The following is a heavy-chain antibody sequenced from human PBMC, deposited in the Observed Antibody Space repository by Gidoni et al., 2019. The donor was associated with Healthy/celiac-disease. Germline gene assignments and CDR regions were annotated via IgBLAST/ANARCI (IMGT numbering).Heavy chain of an antibody. Sequence: EVQLVESGGGLVQPGRSLRLSCAASGFTFDDYAMHWVRQAPGKGLEWVAGIRWNSCSIGYADSVKGRFTISRDNAKNSLYLQMNSLRAEDTALYYCAKDISATIAARQWNWFDPWGQGTLVTVSS. J-gene: IGHJ5*02. CDR1: GFTFDDYA. V-gene: IGHV3-9*01. D-gene: IGHD6-6*01. CDR2: IRWNSCSI. CDR3: AKDISATIAARQWNWFDP.